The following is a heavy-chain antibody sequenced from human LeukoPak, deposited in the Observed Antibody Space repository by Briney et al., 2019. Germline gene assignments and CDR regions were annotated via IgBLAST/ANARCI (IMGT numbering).Heavy chain of an antibody. V-gene: IGHV3-30*03. CDR2: ISDDGNNK. CDR1: GFTFTNFA. D-gene: IGHD2-15*01. J-gene: IGHJ5*02. CDR3: ARESPSTCSGGSCYSGWFDP. Sequence: GGSLRLSCAASGFTFTNFAMHWVRQAPGKGLEWVTVISDDGNNKYFADSVKGRFTISRDNSKNTLYLQMNSLRAEDTAVYYCARESPSTCSGGSCYSGWFDPWGQGTLVTVSS.